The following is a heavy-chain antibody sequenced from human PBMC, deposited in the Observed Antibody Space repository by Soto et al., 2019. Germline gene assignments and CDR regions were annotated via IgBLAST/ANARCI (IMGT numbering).Heavy chain of an antibody. CDR1: GFTFSSDW. D-gene: IGHD7-27*01. CDR2: INTDGSGT. J-gene: IGHJ3*02. Sequence: GGSLRLSCAASGFTFSSDWMHWVRQAPGKGLVWVSRINTDGSGTTYADSVKGRFTISRDNSKNTLYLQLNSLRAEDTAMYYGARDSNWGGAFDIWGQETMVTVS. V-gene: IGHV3-74*01. CDR3: ARDSNWGGAFDI.